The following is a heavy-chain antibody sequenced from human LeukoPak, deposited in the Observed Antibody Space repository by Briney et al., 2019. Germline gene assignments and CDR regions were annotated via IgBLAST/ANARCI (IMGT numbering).Heavy chain of an antibody. D-gene: IGHD2-2*01. Sequence: ASVKVSCKASGYTFTSYDINWVRQATGQGLEWMGWMNPNSGNTGYAQKLQGRVTMTTDTSTSTAYMELRSLRSDDTAVYYCARAAHCSSTSCYAHYWGQGTLVTVSS. V-gene: IGHV1-8*01. J-gene: IGHJ4*02. CDR2: MNPNSGNT. CDR1: GYTFTSYD. CDR3: ARAAHCSSTSCYAHY.